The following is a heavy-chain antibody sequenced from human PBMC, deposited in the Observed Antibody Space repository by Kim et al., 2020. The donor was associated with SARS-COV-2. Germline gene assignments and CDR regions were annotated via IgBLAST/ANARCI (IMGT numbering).Heavy chain of an antibody. D-gene: IGHD3-22*01. CDR2: IYYSGST. J-gene: IGHJ4*02. Sequence: SETLSLTCTVSGGSISSSSYYWGWIRQPPGKGLEWIGSIYYSGSTYYNPSLKSRVTISVDTSKNQFSLKLSSVTAADTAVYYCATYYYDPLIPSAPDYWGQGTLVTVSS. CDR1: GGSISSSSYY. V-gene: IGHV4-39*01. CDR3: ATYYYDPLIPSAPDY.